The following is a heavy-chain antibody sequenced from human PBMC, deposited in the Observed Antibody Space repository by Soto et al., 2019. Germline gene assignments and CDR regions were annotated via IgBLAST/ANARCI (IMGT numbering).Heavy chain of an antibody. Sequence: PSEPLSLPCTVSGGSISSYYWSWIRQPPGKGLEWIGYIYYSGSTNYNPSLKSRVTISVDTSKNQFSLKLSSVTAADTAVYYCARVAKYYDSSGYYTYYFDYWGQGTLVTVSS. CDR3: ARVAKYYDSSGYYTYYFDY. CDR2: IYYSGST. CDR1: GGSISSYY. D-gene: IGHD3-22*01. J-gene: IGHJ4*02. V-gene: IGHV4-59*01.